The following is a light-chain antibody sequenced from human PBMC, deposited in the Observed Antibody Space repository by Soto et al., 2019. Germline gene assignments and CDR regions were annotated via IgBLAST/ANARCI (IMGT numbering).Light chain of an antibody. CDR1: QSLSSTY. J-gene: IGKJ2*01. Sequence: EIVLTQSPGTLSLSPGARATLSCRASQSLSSTYLAWYQQKPGQAPRLLIYDASSRATGIQDRFSATGSGTDFTLTISRLEPEDFAVYYCQQYGSSPYTFGQGTKLEIK. CDR2: DAS. V-gene: IGKV3-20*01. CDR3: QQYGSSPYT.